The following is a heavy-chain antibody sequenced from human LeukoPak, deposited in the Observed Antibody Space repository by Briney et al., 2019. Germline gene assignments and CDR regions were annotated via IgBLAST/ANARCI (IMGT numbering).Heavy chain of an antibody. J-gene: IGHJ4*02. Sequence: GGSLRLSCAASGFTFSSYGMHWVRQAPGKGLEWVAVISYDGSNKYYADSVKGRFTISRDNSKNTLYLQMNSLRAEDTAVYYCAKDFRQLWSYFGYWGQGTLVTVSS. CDR1: GFTFSSYG. D-gene: IGHD5-18*01. CDR2: ISYDGSNK. CDR3: AKDFRQLWSYFGY. V-gene: IGHV3-30*18.